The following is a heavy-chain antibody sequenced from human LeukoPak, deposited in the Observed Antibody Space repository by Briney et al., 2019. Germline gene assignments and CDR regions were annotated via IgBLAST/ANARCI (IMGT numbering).Heavy chain of an antibody. D-gene: IGHD2-2*01. CDR2: INHSGST. Sequence: SETLSLTCAVYGGSFSGYYWSWIRQPPGKGLEWIGEINHSGSTNYNPSLKSRVTISVDTSKNQFSLKLSSVTAADTAVYYCARGDIVVVPVALGSYWFDPWGQGTLVTVSS. J-gene: IGHJ5*02. CDR1: GGSFSGYY. V-gene: IGHV4-34*01. CDR3: ARGDIVVVPVALGSYWFDP.